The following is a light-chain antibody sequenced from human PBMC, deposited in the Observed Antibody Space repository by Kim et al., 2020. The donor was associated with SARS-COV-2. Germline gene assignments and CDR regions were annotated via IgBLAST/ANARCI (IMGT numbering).Light chain of an antibody. J-gene: IGLJ3*02. CDR2: STN. Sequence: QTVVTQEPSFSVSPGGTVTLTCGLSSGPVSTSYYPSWYQQTPGQAPRTLIYSTNTRSSGVPDRFSGSILGNKAALTITGAQADDESDYYCVLYMGSGEWVFGGGTQLTVL. CDR1: SGPVSTSYY. V-gene: IGLV8-61*01. CDR3: VLYMGSGEWV.